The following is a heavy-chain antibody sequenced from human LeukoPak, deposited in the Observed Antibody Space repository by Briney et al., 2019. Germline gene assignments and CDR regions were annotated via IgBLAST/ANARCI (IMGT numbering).Heavy chain of an antibody. V-gene: IGHV4-28*01. D-gene: IGHD3-10*01. CDR3: ARKENVYYYFDY. CDR2: TYHSGTT. Sequence: SETLSLTCAVSGYSITSSSWWGWIRQPPGKGLEWIGYTYHSGTTYYNPSLQSRVTMSVDTSKNQFSLKLSSVTAVDTAVYYCARKENVYYYFDYWGQGTLVTVSS. CDR1: GYSITSSSW. J-gene: IGHJ4*02.